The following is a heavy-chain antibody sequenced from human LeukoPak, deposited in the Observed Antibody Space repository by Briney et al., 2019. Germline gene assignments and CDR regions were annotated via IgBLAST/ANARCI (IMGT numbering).Heavy chain of an antibody. D-gene: IGHD3-22*01. CDR3: ARDLKYYDSSGIYYFDY. V-gene: IGHV4-39*07. J-gene: IGHJ4*02. CDR1: GGSISSSSYY. CDR2: IYYSGST. Sequence: SETLSLTCTVSGGSISSSSYYWGWIRQPPGKGLEWIGSIYYSGSTYYNPSLKSRITISVDTSKNQFSLKLSSVTAADTAVYYCARDLKYYDSSGIYYFDYWGQGTQVTVSS.